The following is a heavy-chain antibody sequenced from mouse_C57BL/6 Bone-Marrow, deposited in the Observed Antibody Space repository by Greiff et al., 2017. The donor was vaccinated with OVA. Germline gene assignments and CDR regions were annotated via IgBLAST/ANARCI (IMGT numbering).Heavy chain of an antibody. CDR1: GYTFTSYW. Sequence: QVQLQQPGAELVKPGASVKLSCKASGYTFTSYWMQWVKQRPGQGLEWIGEIDPSDSYTNYNQKFKGKATLTVDTSSSTAYMQLSSLTSEDSAVYYCASYYSNYDCAMDYWGQGTSVTVSS. CDR3: ASYYSNYDCAMDY. V-gene: IGHV1-50*01. D-gene: IGHD2-5*01. J-gene: IGHJ4*01. CDR2: IDPSDSYT.